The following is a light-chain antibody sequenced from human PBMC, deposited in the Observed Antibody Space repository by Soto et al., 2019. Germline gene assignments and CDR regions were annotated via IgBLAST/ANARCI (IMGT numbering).Light chain of an antibody. V-gene: IGLV2-23*01. Sequence: QSALTQPASVSGSPGQSITISCTGTSSDVGGYNLVSWYQQRPGKAPKLMIYEGIKRPSGVSNRFSGSKSGNTASLTISGLQPEDEADYYCCSYAGNNFVVFGGGTQLTVL. CDR1: SSDVGGYNL. J-gene: IGLJ2*01. CDR3: CSYAGNNFVV. CDR2: EGI.